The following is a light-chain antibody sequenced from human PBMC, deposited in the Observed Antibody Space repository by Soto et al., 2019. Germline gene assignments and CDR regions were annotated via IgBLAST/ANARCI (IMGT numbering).Light chain of an antibody. Sequence: QSVLTQPPSVSXXPGQRVTISCTGTSSNIGAGFDVHWYQQFPGTAPKVLIDGNTNRPPAVPDRFSASKSGTSASLAISGLQAEDEADYYCQSYDSSLSGSKVFGTGTKLTVL. CDR3: QSYDSSLSGSKV. J-gene: IGLJ1*01. CDR1: SSNIGAGFD. CDR2: GNT. V-gene: IGLV1-40*01.